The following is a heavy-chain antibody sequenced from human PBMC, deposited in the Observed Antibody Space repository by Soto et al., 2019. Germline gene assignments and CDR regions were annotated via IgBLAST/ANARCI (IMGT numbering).Heavy chain of an antibody. Sequence: EVQLVESGGGLVKPGGPLGLSCAASGFPFRNAWMSWVRQVPGKGLEWVANIKEDGSEKDYVDPVKGRFTITRDNAKNSLYLQMNNLRAEDTAVYLCTRKRFGRDVWGQGTTVTVSS. J-gene: IGHJ6*02. CDR3: TRKRFGRDV. V-gene: IGHV3-7*03. CDR2: IKEDGSEK. CDR1: GFPFRNAW.